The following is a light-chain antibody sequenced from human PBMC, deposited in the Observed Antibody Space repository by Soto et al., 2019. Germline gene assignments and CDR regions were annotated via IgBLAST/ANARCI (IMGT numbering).Light chain of an antibody. J-gene: IGKJ2*01. Sequence: EIVLTQSPGTLSLSPGERATLSCRARQSVSSSYLAWYQQKPGQAPRLLIYGASSRPTGIPDRFSGSGSGTDFTLTISSLEPEDFEVYYCQQYGSSPGTFGQATKLQIK. CDR2: GAS. V-gene: IGKV3-20*01. CDR3: QQYGSSPGT. CDR1: QSVSSSY.